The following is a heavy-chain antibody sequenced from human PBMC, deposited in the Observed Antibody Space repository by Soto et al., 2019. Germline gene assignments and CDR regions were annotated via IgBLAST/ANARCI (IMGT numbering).Heavy chain of an antibody. V-gene: IGHV4-59*01. D-gene: IGHD2-15*01. CDR2: IYYSGST. CDR3: ARDGGYCSGGSCYPWYFDY. J-gene: IGHJ4*02. CDR1: GGSISSYY. Sequence: SETLSLTCTVSGGSISSYYWSWIRQPPGKGLEWIGYIYYSGSTNYNPSLKGRVTISVDTSKNQFSLKLSSVTAADTAVYYCARDGGYCSGGSCYPWYFDYWGQGTLVTVSS.